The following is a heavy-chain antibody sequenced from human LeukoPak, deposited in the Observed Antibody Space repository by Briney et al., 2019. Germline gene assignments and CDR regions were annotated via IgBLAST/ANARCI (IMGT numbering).Heavy chain of an antibody. D-gene: IGHD3-22*01. V-gene: IGHV4-34*01. CDR1: GGSFSGYY. Sequence: SETLSLTCAVYGGSFSGYYWSWIRQPPGKGLEWIGEINLSGGTNYNPSLKSRVTISVDTSKNQFSLKLSSVTAADAAVYYCARHAFYDSSGYYYIGFDYWGQGTLVTVSS. CDR3: ARHAFYDSSGYYYIGFDY. J-gene: IGHJ4*02. CDR2: INLSGGT.